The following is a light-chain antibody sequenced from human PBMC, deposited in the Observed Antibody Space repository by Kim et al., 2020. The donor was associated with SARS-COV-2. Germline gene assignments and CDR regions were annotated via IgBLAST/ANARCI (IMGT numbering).Light chain of an antibody. J-gene: IGKJ2*01. CDR2: GAS. CDR1: QSVSSSY. Sequence: SPGERAPLSCRASQSVSSSYLAWYQQKPGQAPRLLIYGASSRATGIPDRFSGSGSGTDFNLTISRLEPEDFAVYYCQQYGSSPYTFGQGTKLEI. V-gene: IGKV3-20*01. CDR3: QQYGSSPYT.